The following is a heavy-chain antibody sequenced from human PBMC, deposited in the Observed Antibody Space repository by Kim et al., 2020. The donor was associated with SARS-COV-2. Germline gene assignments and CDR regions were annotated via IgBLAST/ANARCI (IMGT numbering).Heavy chain of an antibody. Sequence: GGSLRLSCAASGFTFSSYAMHWVRQAPGKGLEWVAVISYDGSNKYYADSVKGRFTISRDNSKNTLYLQMNSLRAEDTAVYYCARDSGRSIAALYIYWGQG. V-gene: IGHV3-30-3*01. CDR2: ISYDGSNK. D-gene: IGHD6-6*01. CDR3: ARDSGRSIAALYIY. CDR1: GFTFSSYA. J-gene: IGHJ4*02.